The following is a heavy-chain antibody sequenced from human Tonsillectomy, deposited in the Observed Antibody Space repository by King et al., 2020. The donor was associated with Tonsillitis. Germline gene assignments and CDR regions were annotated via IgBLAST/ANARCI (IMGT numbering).Heavy chain of an antibody. CDR1: GFTFSSYG. Sequence: QLVQSGGGVVQPGRSLRLSCAASGFTFSSYGMHWVRQAPGKGLEWVAVISYDGSNKYYADSLKGRFTISRDNSKNTLYLQMNSLRAEDTAVYYCAKDWGQVVVVPYGMDVWGQGTTVTVSS. V-gene: IGHV3-30*18. D-gene: IGHD2-2*01. CDR2: ISYDGSNK. J-gene: IGHJ6*02. CDR3: AKDWGQVVVVPYGMDV.